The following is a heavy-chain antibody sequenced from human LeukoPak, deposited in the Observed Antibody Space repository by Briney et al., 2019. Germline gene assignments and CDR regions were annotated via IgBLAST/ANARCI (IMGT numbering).Heavy chain of an antibody. V-gene: IGHV4-39*07. CDR3: ARAKGYCSGNTCDSPFDS. Sequence: SETLSLTCTVSGGSISSSSYYWGWIRQPPGKGLEWIGNTYHSGRTYSNPFLKSRVTISVDTSKNQFSLKLTSVTAADTAVYYCARAKGYCSGNTCDSPFDSWGQGTLVTVSS. J-gene: IGHJ4*02. D-gene: IGHD2-15*01. CDR2: TYHSGRT. CDR1: GGSISSSSYY.